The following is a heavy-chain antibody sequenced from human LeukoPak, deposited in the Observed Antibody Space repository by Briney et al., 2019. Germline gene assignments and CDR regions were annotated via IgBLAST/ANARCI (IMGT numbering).Heavy chain of an antibody. V-gene: IGHV4-4*07. D-gene: IGHD6-19*01. Sequence: SETLSLTRTVSGGSISSYYWSWIRQPAGKGLEWIGRIYTSGSTNYNPSLKSRVTMSVDTSKNQFSLKLSSVTAADTAVYYCARAKYSSGWLYYYYMDVWGKGTTVTVSS. CDR3: ARAKYSSGWLYYYYMDV. CDR2: IYTSGST. CDR1: GGSISSYY. J-gene: IGHJ6*03.